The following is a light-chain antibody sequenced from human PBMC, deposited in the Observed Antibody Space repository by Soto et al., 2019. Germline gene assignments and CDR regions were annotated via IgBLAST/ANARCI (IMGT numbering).Light chain of an antibody. CDR2: DAS. CDR1: QSVGSN. J-gene: IGKJ1*01. V-gene: IGKV3-20*01. Sequence: EIVMTQSPATLSVSPGDRATLSCRASQSVGSNLAWYQQKPGQAPRLLIYDASNRATGIPARFSGSGSGTDFTLTISRLEPEDFAVYYCQQYGSSGTFGQGTKVDIK. CDR3: QQYGSSGT.